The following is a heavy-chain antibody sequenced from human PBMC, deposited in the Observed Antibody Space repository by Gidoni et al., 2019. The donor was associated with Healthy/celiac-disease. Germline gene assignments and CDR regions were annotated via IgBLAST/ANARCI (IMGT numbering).Heavy chain of an antibody. CDR2: IDYSVAT. CDR1: GGAISSSSYY. D-gene: IGHD6-6*01. V-gene: IGHV4-39*07. CDR3: ARDAPEQLAESPLQYFHH. J-gene: IGHJ1*01. Sequence: QLQLQEPCPGLVTPSETLSLTCPVSGGAISSSSYYWGWIRQPPGKGLEWIGSIDYSVATYYHPSLRSRVTISVDTSKNQFSLKLSSVTAADTAVYCWARDAPEQLAESPLQYFHHWGQGTLVTVSS.